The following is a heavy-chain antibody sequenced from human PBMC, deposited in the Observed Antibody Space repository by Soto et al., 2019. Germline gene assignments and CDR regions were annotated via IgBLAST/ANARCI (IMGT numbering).Heavy chain of an antibody. CDR2: ISNRGTP. D-gene: IGHD3-10*01. CDR1: GDSISSDNYF. J-gene: IGHJ3*02. CDR3: ASGVNVVALSDAFDI. Sequence: QVQLQESGPGLVKPSQTLSLICTVSGDSISSDNYFWSWIRQPPGQGLEWIGYISNRGTPYYNPSLKSRVTISLDTSKNRFSLDMSSVTAADTAVYSCASGVNVVALSDAFDIWGQGTMVTVSS. V-gene: IGHV4-30-4*01.